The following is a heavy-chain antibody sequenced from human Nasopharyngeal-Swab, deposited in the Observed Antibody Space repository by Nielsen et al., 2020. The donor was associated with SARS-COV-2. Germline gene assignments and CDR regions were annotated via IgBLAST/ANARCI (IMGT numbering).Heavy chain of an antibody. V-gene: IGHV1-69*06. CDR1: GGAFSSYA. J-gene: IGHJ3*02. D-gene: IGHD3-22*01. Sequence: SVKVSCRASGGAFSSYAISWVRQAPGQGLEWMGGIIPFFGTANYAQKFQGRVTITADKSTSTAYMELSSLRSEDTAVYYCATVKTYYYDSSGDRGDAFDIWGQGTMVTVSS. CDR3: ATVKTYYYDSSGDRGDAFDI. CDR2: IIPFFGTA.